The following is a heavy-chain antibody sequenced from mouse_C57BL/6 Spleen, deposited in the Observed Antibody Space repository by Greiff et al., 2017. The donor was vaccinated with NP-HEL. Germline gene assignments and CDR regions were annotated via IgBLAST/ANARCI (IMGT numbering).Heavy chain of an antibody. Sequence: EVQVVESVAELVRPGASVKLSCTASGFNIKNTYMHWVKQRPEQGLEWIGRIDPANGNTKYAPKFQGKATITADTSSNTAYLQLSSLTSEDSAIYFCARRETAQATGYAMDYWGQGTSVTVSS. D-gene: IGHD3-2*02. CDR1: GFNIKNTY. V-gene: IGHV14-3*01. CDR3: ARRETAQATGYAMDY. J-gene: IGHJ4*01. CDR2: IDPANGNT.